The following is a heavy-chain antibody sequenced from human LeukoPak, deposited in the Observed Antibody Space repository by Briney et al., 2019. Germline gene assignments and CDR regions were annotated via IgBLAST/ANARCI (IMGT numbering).Heavy chain of an antibody. CDR3: TTDCPEGAWIQLWLDAFDI. Sequence: GGSLRLSCTASGFTFGDYAMSWFRQAPGKGLEWVGFIRSKAYGGTTDYAAPVKGRFTISRDDSKNTLYLQMNSLKTEDTAVYYCTTDCPEGAWIQLWLDAFDIWGQGTMVTVSS. D-gene: IGHD5-18*01. J-gene: IGHJ3*02. CDR1: GFTFGDYA. CDR2: IRSKAYGGTT. V-gene: IGHV3-49*03.